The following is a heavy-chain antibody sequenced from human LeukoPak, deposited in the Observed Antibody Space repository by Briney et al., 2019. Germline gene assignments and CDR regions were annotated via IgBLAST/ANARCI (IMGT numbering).Heavy chain of an antibody. Sequence: SVKVSCKASGGTFSSYAISWVRQAPGQGLEWMGGIIPIFGTANYAQKFQGRVTITADESTSTAYMELSSLRAEDTAVYYCARDSGYPRAHGFDIWGQGTMVTVSS. J-gene: IGHJ3*02. CDR1: GGTFSSYA. V-gene: IGHV1-69*13. D-gene: IGHD3-22*01. CDR2: IIPIFGTA. CDR3: ARDSGYPRAHGFDI.